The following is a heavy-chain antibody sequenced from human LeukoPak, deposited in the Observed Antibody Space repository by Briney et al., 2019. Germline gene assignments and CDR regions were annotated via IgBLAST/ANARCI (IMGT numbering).Heavy chain of an antibody. Sequence: ASVKVSCKASGYTFTSYTMNWVRQAPGQGLEWMGGIIPIFGTANYAQKFQGRVTITTDESTSTAYMELSSLRSEDTAVYYCARGPNYYDSSGYYPYFDYWGQGTLVTASS. D-gene: IGHD3-22*01. CDR1: GYTFTSYT. V-gene: IGHV1-69*05. CDR2: IIPIFGTA. J-gene: IGHJ4*02. CDR3: ARGPNYYDSSGYYPYFDY.